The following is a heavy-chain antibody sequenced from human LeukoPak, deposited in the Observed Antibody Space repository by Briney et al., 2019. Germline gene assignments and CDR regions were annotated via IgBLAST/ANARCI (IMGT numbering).Heavy chain of an antibody. V-gene: IGHV3-11*04. CDR1: GFTFSDYY. Sequence: GGSLRLPCAASGFTFSDYYMSWIRQAPGKGLEWVSYISSSGSTIYYADSVKGRFTISRDNSKNTLYPQMNSLRAEDTAVYYCAREGTAMDMPDYWGQGTLVTVSS. D-gene: IGHD5-18*01. CDR2: ISSSGSTI. CDR3: AREGTAMDMPDY. J-gene: IGHJ4*02.